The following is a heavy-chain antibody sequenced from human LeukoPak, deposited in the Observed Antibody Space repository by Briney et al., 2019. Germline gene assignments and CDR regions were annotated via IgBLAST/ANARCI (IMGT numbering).Heavy chain of an antibody. D-gene: IGHD6-19*01. Sequence: GGSLRLSCAASGLTFSAYWGNWVRQAPGKGLEWVANIEQDGREKNYVDSVKGRFTISRDNGENSLYLQMNSLRVEDTGVYYCVGGIGWLPDYWGQGALVTVSS. CDR2: IEQDGREK. CDR1: GLTFSAYW. V-gene: IGHV3-7*01. CDR3: VGGIGWLPDY. J-gene: IGHJ4*02.